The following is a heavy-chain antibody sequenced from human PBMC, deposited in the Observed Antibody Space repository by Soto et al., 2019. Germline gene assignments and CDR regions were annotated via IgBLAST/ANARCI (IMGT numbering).Heavy chain of an antibody. Sequence: QVQLVESGGGVVQPGRSLRLSCAASGFTFSSYGMHWVGQAPGKGLEWVAVISYDGSNKYYADSVKGRFTISRDNSKNTLYLQMNSLRAEDTAVYYCAKDLFGDGIYGMDVWGQGTTVTVSS. V-gene: IGHV3-30*18. CDR2: ISYDGSNK. J-gene: IGHJ6*02. D-gene: IGHD3-3*01. CDR1: GFTFSSYG. CDR3: AKDLFGDGIYGMDV.